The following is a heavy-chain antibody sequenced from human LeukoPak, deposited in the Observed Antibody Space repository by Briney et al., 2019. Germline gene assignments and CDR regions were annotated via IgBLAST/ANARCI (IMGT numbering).Heavy chain of an antibody. CDR3: ARVGTLAAAALTLNFDY. CDR2: ISSSSSYI. D-gene: IGHD6-13*01. Sequence: GGSLRLSCAASGFTFSSYSMNWGRQAPGKGLEWVSSISSSSSYIYYADSVKGRFTISRDNAKNSLYLQMNSLRAEDTAVYYCARVGTLAAAALTLNFDYWGQGTLVTVSS. CDR1: GFTFSSYS. V-gene: IGHV3-21*01. J-gene: IGHJ4*02.